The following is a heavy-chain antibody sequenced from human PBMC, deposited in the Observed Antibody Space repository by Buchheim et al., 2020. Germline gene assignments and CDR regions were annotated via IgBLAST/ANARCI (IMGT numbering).Heavy chain of an antibody. CDR3: ARGGNYYDSSGYYYVPFDY. D-gene: IGHD3-22*01. Sequence: QVQLQESGPGLVKPSQTLSLTCTVSGGSISSGDYYWSWLRQPPGKGLEWIGYIYYSGSTYYNPSLKSRITISVATSKNPFLLKLSSVTAADTAVYYCARGGNYYDSSGYYYVPFDYWGQGTL. CDR2: IYYSGST. J-gene: IGHJ4*02. V-gene: IGHV4-30-4*01. CDR1: GGSISSGDYY.